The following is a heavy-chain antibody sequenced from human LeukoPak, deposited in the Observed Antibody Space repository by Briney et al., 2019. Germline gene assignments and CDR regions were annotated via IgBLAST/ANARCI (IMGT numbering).Heavy chain of an antibody. D-gene: IGHD1-26*01. V-gene: IGHV1-46*01. CDR2: INPSGGST. CDR1: DYTFTSYG. J-gene: IGHJ3*02. CDR3: ARGESAFDI. Sequence: GASVKVSCKASDYTFTSYGISWVRQAPGQGLEWMGIINPSGGSTNYAQKFQGRVTMTRDMSTSTVYMELSSLRSEDTAVYYCARGESAFDIWGQGTMVTVSS.